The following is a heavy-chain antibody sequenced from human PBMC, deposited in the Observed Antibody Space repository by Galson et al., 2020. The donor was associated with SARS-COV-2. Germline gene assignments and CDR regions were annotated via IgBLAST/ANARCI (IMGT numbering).Heavy chain of an antibody. D-gene: IGHD2-2*02. CDR3: ATDRAPDHCTTTRCHIGQ. J-gene: IGHJ4*02. CDR2: IRNDGNTK. CDR1: GLTFSNCG. V-gene: IGHV3-30*02. Sequence: GGSLRLSCAASGLTFSNCGIHWARQPPGEGLEWVAFIRNDGNTKFYIDSVKGRLTVSRDNSKSTSDLQMNSLRADDTAVYYCATDRAPDHCTTTRCHIGQWGQGTLVTVSS.